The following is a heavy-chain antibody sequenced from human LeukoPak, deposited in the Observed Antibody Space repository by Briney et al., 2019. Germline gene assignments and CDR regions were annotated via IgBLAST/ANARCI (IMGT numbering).Heavy chain of an antibody. CDR2: ISGSGGST. V-gene: IGHV3-23*01. CDR1: GFMFSTYP. D-gene: IGHD2/OR15-2a*01. CDR3: AKERTQTTSFDY. J-gene: IGHJ4*02. Sequence: GGSLRLSCAASGFMFSTYPMNWVRQAPGKGPEWVSTISGSGGSTYYADSVKGRFTISRDNSKNTLYLQMNRLRADDTAIYYCAKERTQTTSFDYWGQGTLVTVSS.